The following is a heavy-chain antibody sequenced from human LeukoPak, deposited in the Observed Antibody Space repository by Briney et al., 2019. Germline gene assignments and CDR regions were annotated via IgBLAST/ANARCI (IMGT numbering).Heavy chain of an antibody. CDR2: IYYSGST. Sequence: SETLSLTCTVSGGSISSYYWSWIRQPPGKGLEWIGYIYYSGSTNYNPSLKSRVTISVDTSKNQFSLKLSSVTAADTAVYYCARAFARPTYYYGSGSYQFDYWGQGTLVTVSS. CDR1: GGSISSYY. D-gene: IGHD3-10*01. J-gene: IGHJ4*02. V-gene: IGHV4-59*01. CDR3: ARAFARPTYYYGSGSYQFDY.